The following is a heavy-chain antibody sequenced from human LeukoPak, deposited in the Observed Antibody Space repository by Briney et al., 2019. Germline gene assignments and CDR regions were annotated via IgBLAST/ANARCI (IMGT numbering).Heavy chain of an antibody. CDR2: IKNKSAGGTT. V-gene: IGHV3-15*01. J-gene: IGHJ5*02. CDR3: FVAAELVAAIGWFDP. CDR1: RFTFNYAC. D-gene: IGHD6-25*01. Sequence: GGSLRLSCAPSRFTFNYACMISVRQAPGKGLEWVGRIKNKSAGGTTDYTAPVKGRFTISRDDSKNMLYLQMNSLKTGDTGGYYCFVAAELVAAIGWFDPWGQGTLVIVSS.